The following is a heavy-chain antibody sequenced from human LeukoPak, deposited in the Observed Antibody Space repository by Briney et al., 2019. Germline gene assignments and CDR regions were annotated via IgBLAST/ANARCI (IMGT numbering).Heavy chain of an antibody. CDR3: ARDPYGDYGDY. CDR2: IYYSGST. CDR1: GGSISSYY. Sequence: SETLSLTCTVSGGSISSYYWSWIRQSPGKGLEWIGYIYYSGSTNYNPSLKSRVTISVDTSKNQFSLKLSSVTAADTAVYYCARDPYGDYGDYWGQGTLVTVSS. J-gene: IGHJ4*02. V-gene: IGHV4-59*01. D-gene: IGHD4-17*01.